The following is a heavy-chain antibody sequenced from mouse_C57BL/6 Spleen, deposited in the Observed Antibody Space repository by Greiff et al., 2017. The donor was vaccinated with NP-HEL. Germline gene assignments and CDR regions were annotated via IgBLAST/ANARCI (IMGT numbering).Heavy chain of an antibody. CDR1: GYTFTSYW. CDR2: IDPSDSYT. V-gene: IGHV1-69*01. J-gene: IGHJ3*01. D-gene: IGHD1-1*01. Sequence: QVQLQQPGAELVMPGASVKLSCKASGYTFTSYWMHWVKQRPGQDLEWIGEIDPSDSYTNYNQKFKGKSTLTVDKSSSTAYMQLSSLTSEDSAVYYCARPLITTVVSPFAYWGQGTLVTVSA. CDR3: ARPLITTVVSPFAY.